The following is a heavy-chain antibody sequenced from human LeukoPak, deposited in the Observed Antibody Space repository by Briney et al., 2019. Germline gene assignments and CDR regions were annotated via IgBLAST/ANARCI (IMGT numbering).Heavy chain of an antibody. D-gene: IGHD2-2*01. Sequence: GESLKISCKGSGYSFTSYWIGWVRQMPGKGLGWMGIIYPGDSDTRYSPSFQGQVTISADKSISTAYLQWSSLKASDTAMYYCARGALGYCSSTSCYNFDYWGQGTLVTVSS. CDR2: IYPGDSDT. V-gene: IGHV5-51*01. CDR1: GYSFTSYW. J-gene: IGHJ4*02. CDR3: ARGALGYCSSTSCYNFDY.